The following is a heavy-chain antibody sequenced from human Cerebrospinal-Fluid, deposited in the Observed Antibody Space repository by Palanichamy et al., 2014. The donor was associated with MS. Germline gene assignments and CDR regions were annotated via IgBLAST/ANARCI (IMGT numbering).Heavy chain of an antibody. CDR1: ADSLSSSDYY. D-gene: IGHD1-1*01. V-gene: IGHV4-39*01. CDR2: IYYSGTT. Sequence: QLLLQESGPGLVKPSETLSLTCTVSADSLSSSDYYWGWIRQPPGKGLEWIGSIYYSGTTYYTPSLKSRVTISVDTSERQFSLRLRSVTAADTAIYYCARRDNWKGALDGWGQGALVTVFS. J-gene: IGHJ4*02. CDR3: ARRDNWKGALDG.